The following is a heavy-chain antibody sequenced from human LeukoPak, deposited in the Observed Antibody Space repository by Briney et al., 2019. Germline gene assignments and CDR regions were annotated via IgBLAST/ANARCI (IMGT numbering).Heavy chain of an antibody. V-gene: IGHV5-51*03. CDR1: GYSFTSYW. J-gene: IGHJ4*02. CDR3: ARSAGIAAAGTGIDY. Sequence: KPGESLKISCKGSGYSFTSYWIGWVRQMPGKGLEWMGIIYPGDSDTRYSPSFQGQVTISADKSISTAYLQWSSLKASDTAMYYCARSAGIAAAGTGIDYWGQGTLVTVSS. CDR2: IYPGDSDT. D-gene: IGHD6-13*01.